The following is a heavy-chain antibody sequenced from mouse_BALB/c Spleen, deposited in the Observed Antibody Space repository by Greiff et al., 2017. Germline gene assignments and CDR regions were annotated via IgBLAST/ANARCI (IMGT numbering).Heavy chain of an antibody. CDR3: ARRDYYGRGYCEV. V-gene: IGHV1-54*01. Sequence: VKVVESGAELVRPGTSVKVSCKASGYAFTNYLIEWVKQRPGQGLEWIGVINPGSGGTNYNEKFKGKATLTADKSSSTAYMQLSSLTSDDSAVYFGARRDYYGRGYCEVWGAGTTVTVSS. CDR2: INPGSGGT. CDR1: GYAFTNYL. D-gene: IGHD1-1*01. J-gene: IGHJ1*01.